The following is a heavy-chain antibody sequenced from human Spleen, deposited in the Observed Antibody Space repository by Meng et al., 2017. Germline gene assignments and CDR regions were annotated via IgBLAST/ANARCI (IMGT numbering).Heavy chain of an antibody. J-gene: IGHJ4*02. CDR1: GYTFTAYY. CDR3: ARDEDISAAGKLFGDY. Sequence: QVQLVQSGAEVKKPGASVKGSCTPSGYTFTAYYIHWVRQAPGQGLDWMGRIDPNSGVTEYAQRFQGRVTMTGDTSISTAYMELSGLRSDDTAMYYCARDEDISAAGKLFGDYWGQGTLVTVSS. CDR2: IDPNSGVT. D-gene: IGHD6-13*01. V-gene: IGHV1-2*06.